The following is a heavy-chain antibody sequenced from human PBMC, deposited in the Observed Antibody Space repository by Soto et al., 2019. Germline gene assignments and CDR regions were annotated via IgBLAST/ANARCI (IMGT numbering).Heavy chain of an antibody. D-gene: IGHD2-8*01. CDR2: IDPSDSYT. Sequence: GESLKISCKGSGYSFTSYWISWVRQMPGKGLEWMGRIDPSDSYTNYSPSFQGHVTISADKSISTAYLQWSSLKASDTAMYYCATQGHCTNGVCSWNYGMDVCGQGTTVTVSS. V-gene: IGHV5-10-1*01. CDR3: ATQGHCTNGVCSWNYGMDV. J-gene: IGHJ6*02. CDR1: GYSFTSYW.